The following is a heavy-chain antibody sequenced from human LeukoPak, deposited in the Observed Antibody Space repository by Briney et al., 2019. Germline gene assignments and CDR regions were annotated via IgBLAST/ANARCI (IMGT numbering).Heavy chain of an antibody. CDR2: INSDGSST. CDR1: GFNFSSYW. V-gene: IGHV3-74*01. J-gene: IGHJ2*01. CDR3: AMTFNWVVTAFYWYFDL. Sequence: GGSLRLSCAACGFNFSSYWMHGVRQAPGKGLVWVSRINSDGSSTSYADSVKGRFTISRDNAKNTLYLQMNSLRAEDTAVYYCAMTFNWVVTAFYWYFDLWGRGTLVTVSS. D-gene: IGHD4-23*01.